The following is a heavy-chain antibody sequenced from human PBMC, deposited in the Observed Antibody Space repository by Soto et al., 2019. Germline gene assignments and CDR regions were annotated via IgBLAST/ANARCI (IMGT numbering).Heavy chain of an antibody. CDR1: EYSFINYA. Sequence: ASVKVSCKASEYSFINYAMFWVRQAPGQRLAWMGWINAANGNTKYSQNFQGRVTITRDTLANTAYMELSSLRSEDTAVYYCARGQSSGWTALDYWGQGALVTVSS. D-gene: IGHD6-25*01. J-gene: IGHJ4*02. CDR3: ARGQSSGWTALDY. CDR2: INAANGNT. V-gene: IGHV1-3*01.